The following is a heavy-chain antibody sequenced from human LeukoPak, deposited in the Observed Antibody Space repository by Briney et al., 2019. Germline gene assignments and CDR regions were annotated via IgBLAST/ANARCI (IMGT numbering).Heavy chain of an antibody. J-gene: IGHJ6*02. Sequence: PSEPLSLTCAVYGGSFSGYFWSWIRQPPGKGLEWIGEINQSGSTNYNPSLKSRVTISVDTSKNQFSLKLTSVTAADTAVYYCARVDYSNYGWVYYGMDVWGQGTTVTVSS. V-gene: IGHV4-34*01. CDR3: ARVDYSNYGWVYYGMDV. CDR1: GGSFSGYF. D-gene: IGHD4-11*01. CDR2: INQSGST.